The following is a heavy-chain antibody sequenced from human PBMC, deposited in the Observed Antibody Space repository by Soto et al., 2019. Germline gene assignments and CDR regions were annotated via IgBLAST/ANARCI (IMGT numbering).Heavy chain of an antibody. CDR3: ARETHSSGYAGCFDI. D-gene: IGHD3-22*01. CDR2: ILHDGKNK. CDR1: GFALSNAI. V-gene: IGHV3-30*03. J-gene: IGHJ3*02. Sequence: QVQLVESGGSVIQPGTSLRLSCAASGFALSNAIIHWVRQTPGNGLEWVALILHDGKNKQYADSVKGRFTISKDDSENLVSVEVDSLRVEDSAIYYCARETHSSGYAGCFDIWGQGTLVTVSS.